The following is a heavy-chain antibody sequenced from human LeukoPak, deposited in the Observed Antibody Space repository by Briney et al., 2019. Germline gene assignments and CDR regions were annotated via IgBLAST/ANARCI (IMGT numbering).Heavy chain of an antibody. CDR1: GSTFSSYS. CDR2: ISSSSSYI. Sequence: PGGSLRLSCAAAGSTFSSYSMNWVRQAPGKGLEWVSSISSSSSYIYYADSVKGRFTISRDNAKNSLYLQMNSLRAEDTAVYYCARDDSPYLGYYGMDVWGQGTTVTVSS. J-gene: IGHJ6*02. D-gene: IGHD3-16*01. V-gene: IGHV3-21*01. CDR3: ARDDSPYLGYYGMDV.